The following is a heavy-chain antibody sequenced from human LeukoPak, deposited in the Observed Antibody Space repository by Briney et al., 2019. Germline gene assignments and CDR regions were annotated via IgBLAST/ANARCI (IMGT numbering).Heavy chain of an antibody. J-gene: IGHJ3*02. CDR2: INHSGST. Sequence: SETLSLTCAVYGGSFSGYYWSWIRQPPGKGLEWIGEINHSGSTNYNPSLKSRVTISVDTSKNQFSLKLSSVTAADTAVYYCARGIVVVPAAIVGAFDIWGQGTMVTVSS. D-gene: IGHD2-2*02. CDR1: GGSFSGYY. CDR3: ARGIVVVPAAIVGAFDI. V-gene: IGHV4-34*01.